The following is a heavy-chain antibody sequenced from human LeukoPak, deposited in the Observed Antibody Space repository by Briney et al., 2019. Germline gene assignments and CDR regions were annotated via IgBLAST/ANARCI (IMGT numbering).Heavy chain of an antibody. Sequence: PAETLCPTCTASGFTISSYDLSWVRQAPGKGLEWVGDIYYSGSTNYNPSLKSRVTISVDTSKNQFSLKLSSVTAADTAVYYCARGYYDSSGYPYYFDYWGQGPVVSVSS. D-gene: IGHD3-22*01. CDR2: IYYSGST. V-gene: IGHV4-59*01. CDR3: ARGYYDSSGYPYYFDY. J-gene: IGHJ4*02. CDR1: GFTISSYD.